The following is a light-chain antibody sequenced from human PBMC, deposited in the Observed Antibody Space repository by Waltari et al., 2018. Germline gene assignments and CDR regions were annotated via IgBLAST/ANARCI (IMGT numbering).Light chain of an antibody. CDR1: ILSKQY. Sequence: HELTQPPSVSVSPGQTARITCSGDILSKQYTYWFQQKLGQAPVLVIFKDTGRPSGIPERFSGSSSGTTVTLTISEVQADDEADYYCQSTDSTETFVEFGGGTKLTVV. V-gene: IGLV3-25*03. CDR2: KDT. CDR3: QSTDSTETFVE. J-gene: IGLJ2*01.